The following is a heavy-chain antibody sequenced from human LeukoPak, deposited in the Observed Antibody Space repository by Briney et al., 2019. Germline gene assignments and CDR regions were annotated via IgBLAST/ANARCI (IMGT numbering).Heavy chain of an antibody. V-gene: IGHV3-21*05. CDR2: ISSTYEI. Sequence: GGSLRLSCAASGFTFSTYAMNWVRQGPGKGLEWVAYISSTYEIHYADSVKGRFTVSRDNAKNSLYLQMDSLRAEDTAVYYCATYTNWVAGDVWGQGTTVSVSS. CDR1: GFTFSTYA. D-gene: IGHD7-27*01. CDR3: ATYTNWVAGDV. J-gene: IGHJ6*02.